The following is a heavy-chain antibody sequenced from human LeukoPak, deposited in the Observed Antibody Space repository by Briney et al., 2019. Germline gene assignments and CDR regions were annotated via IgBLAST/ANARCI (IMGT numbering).Heavy chain of an antibody. D-gene: IGHD2-2*01. V-gene: IGHV3-23*01. CDR3: AKSSDGSTSFDQ. Sequence: GGSLRLSCVASGFTFRTYAMSWVRQAPGKGLEWVSGISDSGGTTFYVDSVKGRFTISRDNSKNTLYLQINSLRAEDMALYYCAKSSDGSTSFDQWGQGTLVTVSS. CDR2: ISDSGGTT. J-gene: IGHJ4*02. CDR1: GFTFRTYA.